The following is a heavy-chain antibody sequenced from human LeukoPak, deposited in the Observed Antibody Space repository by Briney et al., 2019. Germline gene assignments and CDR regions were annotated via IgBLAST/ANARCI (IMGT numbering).Heavy chain of an antibody. CDR3: AREGTYGWYNWFDP. V-gene: IGHV4-59*11. J-gene: IGHJ5*02. D-gene: IGHD6-19*01. CDR2: MYRTGST. Sequence: PSETLSLTCTVSGGSISTHYWSWIRQPPGKGLEWIGYMYRTGSTNYNPSLKSRVTITPDTSKNQFSLRLTSVTAADTAVYYCAREGTYGWYNWFDPWDQGTLVTVSS. CDR1: GGSISTHY.